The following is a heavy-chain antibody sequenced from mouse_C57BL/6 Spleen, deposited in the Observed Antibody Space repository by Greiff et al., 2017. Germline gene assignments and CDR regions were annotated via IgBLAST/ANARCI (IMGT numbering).Heavy chain of an antibody. V-gene: IGHV1-80*01. CDR3: APYYYGSSLYAMDY. CDR1: GYAFSSYW. Sequence: VQLVESGAELVKPGASVKISCKASGYAFSSYWMNWVKQRPGKGLEWIGQIYPGDGDTNYNGKFKGKATLTADKSSSTAYMQLSSLTSEDSAVYFCAPYYYGSSLYAMDYWGQGTSVTVSS. J-gene: IGHJ4*01. D-gene: IGHD1-1*01. CDR2: IYPGDGDT.